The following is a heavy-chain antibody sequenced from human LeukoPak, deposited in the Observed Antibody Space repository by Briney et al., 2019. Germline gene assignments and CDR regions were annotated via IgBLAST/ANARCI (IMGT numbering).Heavy chain of an antibody. CDR3: ARGDYGDYSDFFTPSR. Sequence: GGSLRLSCAASGFTFSSYWMSWVRQAPGKGLVWVSRINSDGSSTSYADSVKGRFTISRDNAKNTLYLQMNSLRAEDTAVYYCARGDYGDYSDFFTPSRWGQGTLVTVSS. D-gene: IGHD4-17*01. CDR1: GFTFSSYW. J-gene: IGHJ4*02. V-gene: IGHV3-74*01. CDR2: INSDGSST.